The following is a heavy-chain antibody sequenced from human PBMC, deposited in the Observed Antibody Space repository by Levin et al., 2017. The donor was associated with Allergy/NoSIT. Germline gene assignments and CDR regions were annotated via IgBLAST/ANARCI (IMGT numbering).Heavy chain of an antibody. CDR3: ARGNVLTSFDY. V-gene: IGHV4-59*01. CDR1: GGYMGSYY. J-gene: IGHJ4*02. Sequence: SETLSLTCSVSGGYMGSYYWNWIRQSPGKGLECIGNVYGSGYTMYNPSLKSRVTISIDTSRNHFSLKLNSVTAAETAVYYGARGNVLTSFDYWGQGTLVIVSS. CDR2: VYGSGYT. D-gene: IGHD6-6*01.